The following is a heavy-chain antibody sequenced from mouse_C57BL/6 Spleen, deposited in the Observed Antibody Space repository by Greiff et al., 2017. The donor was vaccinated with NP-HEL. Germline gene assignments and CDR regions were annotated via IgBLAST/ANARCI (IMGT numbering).Heavy chain of an antibody. CDR3: ARNLLYYYEY. V-gene: IGHV1-54*01. CDR2: LNPGSGGT. J-gene: IGHJ2*01. Sequence: QVQLQQSGAELVRPGTSVKVSCKASGYAFTNYLIEWVKQRPGQGLEWIGVLNPGSGGTNYNEKFKGKATMTADKSSSTAYMQLSSLTSEDAAVYFCARNLLYYYEYRGQGTTLTVSS. CDR1: GYAFTNYL.